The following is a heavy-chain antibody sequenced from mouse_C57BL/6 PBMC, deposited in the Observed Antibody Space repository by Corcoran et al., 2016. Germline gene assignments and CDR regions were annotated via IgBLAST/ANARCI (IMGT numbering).Heavy chain of an antibody. V-gene: IGHV14-2*01. J-gene: IGHJ2*01. Sequence: DQLQQSGEELVKPGASDKLSYTACGFYINDYFMHWMKQRTEQGLGWIGRIDPEDGETKYAPKFQGKATITADTSSNTAYLQLSSLTSEDTAVYYCAQFTYGNYYYLDYWGQGTTLTVSS. D-gene: IGHD2-10*02. CDR3: AQFTYGNYYYLDY. CDR1: GFYINDYF. CDR2: IDPEDGET.